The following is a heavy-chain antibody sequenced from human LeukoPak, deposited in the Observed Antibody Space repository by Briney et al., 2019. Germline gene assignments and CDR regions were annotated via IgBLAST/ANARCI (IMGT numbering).Heavy chain of an antibody. CDR3: ARDGLSCSGGSCYPTPDV. CDR2: IYSSGST. V-gene: IGHV4-4*07. J-gene: IGHJ6*02. CDR1: GGSISSYY. Sequence: SETLSLTCTVSGGSISSYYWSWIRQPAGKGLEWIGRIYSSGSTNYNPSLKSRVTMSVDTSKNQFSLKLSSVTAADTAVYYCARDGLSCSGGSCYPTPDVRGQGTTVTVSS. D-gene: IGHD2-15*01.